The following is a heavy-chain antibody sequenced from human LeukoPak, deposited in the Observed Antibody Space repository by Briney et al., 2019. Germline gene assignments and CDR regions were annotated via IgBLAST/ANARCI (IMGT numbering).Heavy chain of an antibody. J-gene: IGHJ4*02. V-gene: IGHV3-23*01. Sequence: PGGSLRLSCAASGFTFSSYAMSWVRQAPGKGLEWVSAVSGSGGSTFYADSVKGRFTISRDNAKNSLYLQMNSLRAEDTAVYYCAREGDFWSGPNSIPFDYWGQGTLVTVSS. CDR1: GFTFSSYA. CDR3: AREGDFWSGPNSIPFDY. CDR2: VSGSGGST. D-gene: IGHD3-3*01.